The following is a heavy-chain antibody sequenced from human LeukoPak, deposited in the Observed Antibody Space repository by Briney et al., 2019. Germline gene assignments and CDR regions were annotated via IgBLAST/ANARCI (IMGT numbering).Heavy chain of an antibody. CDR2: FERKPDGGTV. V-gene: IGHV3-15*04. J-gene: IGHJ5*02. CDR1: GLTVSDAW. CDR3: TTGGHYYSS. Sequence: GGSLRLSCAASGLTVSDAWMSWVRQAPGKGLEWVGRFERKPDGGTVDYDAPVKGRFTISGDDSKNTLFLQMNSLEIDDTAVYYCTTGGHYYSSWGQGTLVTVSS. D-gene: IGHD3-22*01.